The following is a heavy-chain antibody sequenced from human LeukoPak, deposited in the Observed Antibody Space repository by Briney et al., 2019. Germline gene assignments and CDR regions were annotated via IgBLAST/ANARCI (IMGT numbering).Heavy chain of an antibody. CDR1: GGTFIIYA. J-gene: IGHJ4*02. CDR2: IIPIFGIA. Sequence: SVTVSFKASGGTFIIYAISWVRQAPGQGREWMGRIIPIFGIANYAQKFQGRVTITADKSTSTAYMELSSLRSEDTAVYYCARELRDSSGYYHPDYWGQGTLVTVSS. CDR3: ARELRDSSGYYHPDY. V-gene: IGHV1-69*04. D-gene: IGHD3-22*01.